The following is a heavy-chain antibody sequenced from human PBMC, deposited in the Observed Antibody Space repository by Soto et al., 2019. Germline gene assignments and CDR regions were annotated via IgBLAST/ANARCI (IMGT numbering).Heavy chain of an antibody. CDR2: IYYSGGT. J-gene: IGHJ5*02. CDR3: ARGVGYDFWSGYYPFDP. D-gene: IGHD3-3*01. V-gene: IGHV4-59*01. Sequence: QVQLQESGPGLVKPSETLSLTCTVSGGSISSYYWSWIRQPPGKGLEWIGYIYYSGGTNYNPSLKSRVTISVDTSKNQFSLKLSSVTAADTAVYYCARGVGYDFWSGYYPFDPWGQGTLVTVSS. CDR1: GGSISSYY.